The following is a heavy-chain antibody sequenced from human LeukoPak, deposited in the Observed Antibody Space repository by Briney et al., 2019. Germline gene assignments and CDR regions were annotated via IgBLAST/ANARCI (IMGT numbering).Heavy chain of an antibody. CDR3: AKGNSRSYPVYRRFDY. CDR1: GFTFTNYA. V-gene: IGHV3-23*01. Sequence: GGSLRVSCAASGFTFTNYAMGWVRQAPGKGLEWVSALGGSGATTYYADSVKGRFTISRDNSKNMLYLQMNSLRDDDTAVYYCAKGNSRSYPVYRRFDYWGQGTLVTVSS. J-gene: IGHJ4*02. CDR2: LGGSGATT. D-gene: IGHD1-26*01.